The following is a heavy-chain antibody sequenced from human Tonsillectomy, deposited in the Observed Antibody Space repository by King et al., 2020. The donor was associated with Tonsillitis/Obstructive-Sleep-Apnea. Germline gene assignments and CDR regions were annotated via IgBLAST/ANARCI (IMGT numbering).Heavy chain of an antibody. CDR3: TTSYHYDSTGYFD. V-gene: IGHV3-15*07. J-gene: IGHJ4*02. CDR1: GFTFSNAW. Sequence: VQLVESGGGLVKPGGSLRLSCAASGFTFSNAWMNWVRQAPGKGLEWVGRIKSKTDGGAIDYGAPVKGRFTISRDDSKNTLYLQMNSLKTEDTAVYYCTTSYHYDSTGYFDWGQGTLVTVSS. CDR2: IKSKTDGGAI. D-gene: IGHD3-22*01.